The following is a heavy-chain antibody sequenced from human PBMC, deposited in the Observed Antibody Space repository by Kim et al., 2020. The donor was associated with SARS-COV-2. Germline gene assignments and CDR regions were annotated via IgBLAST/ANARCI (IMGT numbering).Heavy chain of an antibody. CDR3: WRSTGTGFDF. D-gene: IGHD1-1*01. J-gene: IGHJ4*02. V-gene: IGHV4-39*01. CDR1: GGSLTRGTYY. Sequence: SETLSLTCTVSGGSLTRGTYYWGWLRQPPGKGLEWIGSIHHSGNTYYNATHKSRVTISVDTSENQFALRLSSATAADTAVFCCWRSTGTGFDFWGQGTLVTVSS. CDR2: IHHSGNT.